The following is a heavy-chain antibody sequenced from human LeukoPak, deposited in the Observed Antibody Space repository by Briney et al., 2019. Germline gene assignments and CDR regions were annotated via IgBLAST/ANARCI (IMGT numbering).Heavy chain of an antibody. CDR2: ISPYKRNT. CDR3: ARGEGSASYNYDNTGRESFDY. CDR1: GYTFTSYD. V-gene: IGHV1-18*01. Sequence: ASVKVSCKASGYTFTSYDINWVRQAPGQGLEWMGWISPYKRNTNYAQNFQGRVTMTTDTSTTTVYMELRSLRSDDTAVYYCARGEGSASYNYDNTGRESFDYWGQGTLVTVSS. D-gene: IGHD3-22*01. J-gene: IGHJ4*02.